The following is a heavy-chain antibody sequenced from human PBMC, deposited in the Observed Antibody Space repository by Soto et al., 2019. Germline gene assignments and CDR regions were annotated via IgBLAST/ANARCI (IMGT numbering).Heavy chain of an antibody. V-gene: IGHV6-1*01. CDR1: GDSVSSNSAA. CDR3: ARDVWDRVDDAFDI. CDR2: TYYRSKWYN. Sequence: TLSLPCAISGDSVSSNSAAWNWIRQSPSRGLEWLGRTYYRSKWYNDYAVSVKSRITINPDTSKNQFSLQLNSVTPEDTAVYYCARDVWDRVDDAFDIWGQGTMVTVSS. D-gene: IGHD1-26*01. J-gene: IGHJ3*02.